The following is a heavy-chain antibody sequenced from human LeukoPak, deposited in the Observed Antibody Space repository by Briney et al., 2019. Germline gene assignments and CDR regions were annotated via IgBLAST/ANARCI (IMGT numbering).Heavy chain of an antibody. Sequence: PGGSLRLSCAASGFTFSSHGMSWVRQAPGKGLEWVSAISGSGGSTYYADSVKGRFTISRDNSKNTLYLQMNSLRAEDTAVYYCAKVAAAGYYYYYYMDVWGKGTTVTVSS. D-gene: IGHD6-13*01. CDR1: GFTFSSHG. CDR2: ISGSGGST. V-gene: IGHV3-23*01. J-gene: IGHJ6*03. CDR3: AKVAAAGYYYYYYMDV.